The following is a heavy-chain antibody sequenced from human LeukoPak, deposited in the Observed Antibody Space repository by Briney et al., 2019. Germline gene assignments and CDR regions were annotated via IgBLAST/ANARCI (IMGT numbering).Heavy chain of an antibody. V-gene: IGHV3-48*03. CDR2: ISSSGGTI. CDR1: GFTFRTYE. Sequence: PGGSLRLSCAASGFTFRTYEVNWVRQAPGKGLEWVSYISSSGGTIYYADSVKGRFTISRDNAKNSLYLQMNSLRAEDTAVYYCAKVLQGGSSRYYHDPWGQGTLVTVSS. D-gene: IGHD6-13*01. J-gene: IGHJ5*02. CDR3: AKVLQGGSSRYYHDP.